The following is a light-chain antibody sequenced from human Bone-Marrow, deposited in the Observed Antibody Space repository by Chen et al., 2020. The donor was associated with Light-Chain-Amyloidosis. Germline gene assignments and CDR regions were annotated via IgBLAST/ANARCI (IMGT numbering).Light chain of an antibody. Sequence: NFMLTQPHSVSESPGKTVIISCTRSSGSIATNYVQWYQQPPGSSPTTVIYEDDQRPSGVPDRFSGSIDRSSNSSSLTISGLKTEDEADYYCQSYQGSSQGVFGGGTKLTVL. CDR1: SGSIATNY. V-gene: IGLV6-57*01. CDR3: QSYQGSSQGV. J-gene: IGLJ3*02. CDR2: EDD.